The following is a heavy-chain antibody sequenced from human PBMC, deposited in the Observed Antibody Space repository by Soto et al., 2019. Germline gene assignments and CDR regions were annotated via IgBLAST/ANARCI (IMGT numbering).Heavy chain of an antibody. V-gene: IGHV1-2*02. CDR3: ARERGRSGWYFLDV. CDR2: INPNSGGT. CDR1: GYTFTGYY. J-gene: IGHJ4*02. D-gene: IGHD6-19*01. Sequence: ASVKVSCKASGYTFTGYYMHWVRQAPGQGLEWMGWINPNSGGTNYAQKFQGRVTMTRDTSISTAYMELSRLRSDDKAVYYCARERGRSGWYFLDVWGQGNLVTVS.